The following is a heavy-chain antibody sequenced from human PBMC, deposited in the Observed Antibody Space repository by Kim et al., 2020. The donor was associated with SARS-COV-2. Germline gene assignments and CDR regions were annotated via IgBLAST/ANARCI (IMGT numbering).Heavy chain of an antibody. V-gene: IGHV3-7*03. CDR3: ARLGLSINTYYGMDV. CDR2: IKKDGTEK. Sequence: GGSLRLSCKASGFSFSSHWISWVRQAPGKGLEWVAHIKKDGTEKQYADSVKGRFTISRDNGKNSLDLQMDSLRDDDTAVYYCARLGLSINTYYGMDVWGQGTTVTVSS. CDR1: GFSFSSHW. D-gene: IGHD2-21*01. J-gene: IGHJ6*02.